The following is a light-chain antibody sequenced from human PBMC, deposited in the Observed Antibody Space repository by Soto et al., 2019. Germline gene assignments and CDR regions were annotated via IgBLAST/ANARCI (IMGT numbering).Light chain of an antibody. Sequence: QSALTQPASVSGSPGQSITISCTGTSSDVGGYNYVSWYQQHPGKAPKLMIYEVSNRPSGVSNRFSCSKAGNTASLTISGLQAEDEADYYCSSYKSSSPPVFGTGTKVTVL. V-gene: IGLV2-14*01. CDR2: EVS. CDR1: SSDVGGYNY. J-gene: IGLJ1*01. CDR3: SSYKSSSPPV.